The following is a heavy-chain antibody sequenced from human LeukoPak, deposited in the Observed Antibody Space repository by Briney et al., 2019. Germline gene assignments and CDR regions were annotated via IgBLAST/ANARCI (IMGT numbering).Heavy chain of an antibody. D-gene: IGHD6-13*01. Sequence: GGSLRLSCAASAFPFSIHSMSWVRQAPGKGLEWVSYISSSSFKIGYADSVKGRFTISRDNSKNSLYLQMDSLRVEDTAVYYCVRDPSYGSSWYYYMDVWGKGTTVTVSS. J-gene: IGHJ6*03. V-gene: IGHV3-48*04. CDR1: AFPFSIHS. CDR3: VRDPSYGSSWYYYMDV. CDR2: ISSSSFKI.